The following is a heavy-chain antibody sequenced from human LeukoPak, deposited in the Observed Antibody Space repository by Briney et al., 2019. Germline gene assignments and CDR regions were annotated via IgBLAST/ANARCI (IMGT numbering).Heavy chain of an antibody. V-gene: IGHV4-59*01. CDR3: ARKGVYCSGGSCYNAFDI. J-gene: IGHJ3*02. CDR2: IYYSGST. CDR1: GGSISSYY. D-gene: IGHD2-15*01. Sequence: SETLSLTCTVSGGSISSYYWSWIRQPPGKGLEWIGYIYYSGSTNYNPSLKSRVTISVDTSKNQFSPKLSSVTAADTAVYYCARKGVYCSGGSCYNAFDIWGQGTMVTVSS.